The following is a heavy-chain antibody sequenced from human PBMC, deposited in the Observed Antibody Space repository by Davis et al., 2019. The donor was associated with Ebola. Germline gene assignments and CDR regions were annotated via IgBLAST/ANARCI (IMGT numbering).Heavy chain of an antibody. CDR3: ARELLWDFWSGYYYYFDY. Sequence: GESLKISCAASGFTFSSYAMHWVRQAPGKGLEWVAVISYDGSNKYYADSVKGRFTISRDNSKNTLYLQMNSLRAEDTAVYYCARELLWDFWSGYYYYFDYWGQGTLVTVSS. CDR1: GFTFSSYA. CDR2: ISYDGSNK. V-gene: IGHV3-30-3*01. D-gene: IGHD3-3*01. J-gene: IGHJ4*02.